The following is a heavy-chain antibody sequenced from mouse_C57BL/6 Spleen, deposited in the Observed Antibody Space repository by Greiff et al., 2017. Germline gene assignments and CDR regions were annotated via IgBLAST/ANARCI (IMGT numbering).Heavy chain of an antibody. J-gene: IGHJ2*01. Sequence: QVQLKQSGPELVKPGASVKISCKASGYTFTDYYINWVKQRPGQGLEWIGWIFPGSGSTYYNEKFKGKATLTVDKSSSTAYMLLSSLTSEDSAVYFCARFHYYGSHYFDYWGQGTTLTVSS. V-gene: IGHV1-75*01. CDR3: ARFHYYGSHYFDY. CDR2: IFPGSGST. D-gene: IGHD1-1*01. CDR1: GYTFTDYY.